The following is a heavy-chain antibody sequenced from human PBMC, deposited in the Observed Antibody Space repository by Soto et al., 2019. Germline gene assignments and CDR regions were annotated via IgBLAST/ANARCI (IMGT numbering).Heavy chain of an antibody. CDR1: GGSFSGYY. D-gene: IGHD6-13*01. CDR2: INHSGST. Sequence: QVQLQQWGAGLLKPSETLSLTCAVYGGSFSGYYWSWIRQPPGKGLEWIGEINHSGSTNYNPSLKSRVTIAVDTSKNQFSQKLSSVTAADTAVYDCARFLYSSSWYNGFDPWGQGTLVTVSS. CDR3: ARFLYSSSWYNGFDP. V-gene: IGHV4-34*01. J-gene: IGHJ5*02.